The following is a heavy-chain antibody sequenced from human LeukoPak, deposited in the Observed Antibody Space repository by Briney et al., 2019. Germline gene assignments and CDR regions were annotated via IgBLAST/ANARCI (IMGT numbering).Heavy chain of an antibody. CDR1: GGSISSSSYY. J-gene: IGHJ4*02. CDR3: ARGPRYYDSSGYGGIYFDY. V-gene: IGHV4-39*07. D-gene: IGHD3-22*01. CDR2: IYYSGST. Sequence: SETLSLTCTVSGGSISSSSYYWGWIRQPPGKGLEWIGSIYYSGSTYYNPSLKSRVTISVDTSKNQFSLKLTSVTAADTAVYYCARGPRYYDSSGYGGIYFDYWGQGTLVTVSS.